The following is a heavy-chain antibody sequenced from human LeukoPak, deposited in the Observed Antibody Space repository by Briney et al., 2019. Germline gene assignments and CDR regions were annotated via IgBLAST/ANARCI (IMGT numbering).Heavy chain of an antibody. CDR1: GGSISSSSYY. D-gene: IGHD5-24*01. CDR2: IYYSGST. J-gene: IGHJ6*02. Sequence: PSETLSLTCTVSGGSISSSSYYWGWIRQPPGKGLEWIGSIYYSGSTYYNPSLKSRVTISVDTSKNQFSLKLSSVTAADTAVYYCARHGLEMATLGSSYYGMDVWGQGTTVAVS. V-gene: IGHV4-39*01. CDR3: ARHGLEMATLGSSYYGMDV.